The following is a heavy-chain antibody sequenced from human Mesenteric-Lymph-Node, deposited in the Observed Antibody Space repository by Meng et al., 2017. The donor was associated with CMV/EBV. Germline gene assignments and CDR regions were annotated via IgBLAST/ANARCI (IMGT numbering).Heavy chain of an antibody. J-gene: IGHJ4*02. CDR2: IHNGNT. CDR3: AKWGYYYGSGRYYGDY. D-gene: IGHD3-10*01. CDR1: GSSFTLYG. Sequence: SGSSFTLYGISCVLPPPGQGLEWMGWIHNGNTNYAQKFQGRVTMTTDTSTSTAYMEVRSLRSDDTAVYYCAKWGYYYGSGRYYGDYWGQGTLVTVSS. V-gene: IGHV1-18*01.